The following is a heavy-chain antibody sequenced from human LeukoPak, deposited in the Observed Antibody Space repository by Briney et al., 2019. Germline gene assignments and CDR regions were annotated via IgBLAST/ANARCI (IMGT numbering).Heavy chain of an antibody. Sequence: SETLSLTCTVSGGSISSGGYYWSWIRQHPGKGLEWIGYIYYSGSTYYNPSLKSRVTISVDTSKNQFSLKLCSVTAADTAVYYCARGQIVDFWSGYYIGPFDYWGQGTLVTVSS. CDR3: ARGQIVDFWSGYYIGPFDY. D-gene: IGHD3-3*01. V-gene: IGHV4-31*03. CDR2: IYYSGST. J-gene: IGHJ4*02. CDR1: GGSISSGGYY.